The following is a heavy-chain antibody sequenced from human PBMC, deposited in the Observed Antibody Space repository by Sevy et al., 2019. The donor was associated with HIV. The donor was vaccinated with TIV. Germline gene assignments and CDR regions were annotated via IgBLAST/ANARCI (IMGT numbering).Heavy chain of an antibody. CDR3: ARGKGDFWGGYYYFDY. V-gene: IGHV3-53*01. D-gene: IGHD3-3*01. CDR2: IYSGSST. CDR1: GFTVSSNY. Sequence: GGSLRLSCAASGFTVSSNYMSWVRQAPGKGLEWVSVIYSGSSTYYADSVKGRFTISRDNSKNTLYLQMNSLRAEDTAVYYCARGKGDFWGGYYYFDYWGQGTLVTVSS. J-gene: IGHJ4*02.